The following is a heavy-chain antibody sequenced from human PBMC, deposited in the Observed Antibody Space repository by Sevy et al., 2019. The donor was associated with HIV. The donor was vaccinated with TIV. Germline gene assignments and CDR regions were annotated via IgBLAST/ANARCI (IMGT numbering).Heavy chain of an antibody. CDR1: GFTFRTYS. J-gene: IGHJ4*02. Sequence: GGSLRLSCAASGFTFRTYSMNWVRQAPGKGLEWLSSISDDSRYIYYSDSVKGRFTISRANTKNLLNLQINNLRVEDTAIYYCARDFTIFGVVSGIDYWGQGNLVTVSS. CDR3: ARDFTIFGVVSGIDY. D-gene: IGHD3-3*01. CDR2: ISDDSRYI. V-gene: IGHV3-21*04.